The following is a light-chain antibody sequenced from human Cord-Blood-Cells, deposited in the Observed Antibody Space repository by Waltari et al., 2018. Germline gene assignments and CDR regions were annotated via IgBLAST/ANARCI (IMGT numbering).Light chain of an antibody. CDR2: KAS. CDR1: QSISSW. CDR3: QQYNSYSIT. J-gene: IGKJ5*01. Sequence: DIHMTQSPSTLSASVGDRVTIPCRASQSISSWLAWYQQKPGKAPKLLIYKASSLESGVPSRFSGSGSGTEFTLTISSLQPDDFATYYCQQYNSYSITFGQGTRLEIK. V-gene: IGKV1-5*03.